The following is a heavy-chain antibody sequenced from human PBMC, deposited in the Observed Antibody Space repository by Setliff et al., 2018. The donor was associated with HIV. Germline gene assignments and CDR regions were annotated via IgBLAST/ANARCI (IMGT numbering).Heavy chain of an antibody. CDR1: GGSFSGYY. D-gene: IGHD2-15*01. CDR2: ISRSGST. CDR3: ARTMAVPATQPFDY. J-gene: IGHJ4*02. V-gene: IGHV4-34*01. Sequence: SETLSLTCAVYGGSFSGYYWSWIRQPPGKGLEWIGEISRSGSTTYHPSLKSRLTISVDASKRHFSLKLSSVTAADTAVSYCARTMAVPATQPFDYWGQGTLVTVSS.